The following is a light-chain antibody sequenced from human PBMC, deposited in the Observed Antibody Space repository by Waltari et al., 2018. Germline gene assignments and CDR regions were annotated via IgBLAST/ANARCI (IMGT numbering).Light chain of an antibody. CDR3: CAYAGSYMV. J-gene: IGLJ3*02. CDR1: SSDVGAYDS. V-gene: IGLV2-8*01. Sequence: QSALTQPPSASGSPGQSVTISCTGTSSDVGAYDSVSWYQQHPDKAPKLMIYEVTKRPSGVPDRFSGSKSGNTASLTVSGLQAEDEADYYCCAYAGSYMVFGAGTKVTVL. CDR2: EVT.